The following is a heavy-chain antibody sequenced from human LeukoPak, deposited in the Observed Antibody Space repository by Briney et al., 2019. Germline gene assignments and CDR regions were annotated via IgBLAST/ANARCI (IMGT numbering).Heavy chain of an antibody. CDR3: ARVRGRYSSGYYYAY. D-gene: IGHD3-22*01. V-gene: IGHV1-8*01. Sequence: ASVKVSCKASGYTFTSYDINWVRQAPGQGLEWMGWMNPNSGNTGYAQKFQGRVTMTRNTSISTAYMELSSLRSEDTAVYYCARVRGRYSSGYYYAYWGQGTLVTVSS. CDR2: MNPNSGNT. CDR1: GYTFTSYD. J-gene: IGHJ4*02.